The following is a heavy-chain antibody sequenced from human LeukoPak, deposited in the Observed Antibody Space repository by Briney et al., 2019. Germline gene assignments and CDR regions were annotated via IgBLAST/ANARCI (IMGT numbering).Heavy chain of an antibody. D-gene: IGHD2-2*01. CDR1: GFTFSSFW. CDR2: IKDDGSEN. V-gene: IGHV3-7*01. J-gene: IGHJ4*02. CDR3: ATNGHSHAN. Sequence: PGGSLRLSCAASGFTFSSFWMSWVRQVPGKGLEWVANIKDDGSENHHVDSVRGRFTISRDNAKNSLYLQMNSLRAEDTTVYYCATNGHSHANWGQGTLVTVSS.